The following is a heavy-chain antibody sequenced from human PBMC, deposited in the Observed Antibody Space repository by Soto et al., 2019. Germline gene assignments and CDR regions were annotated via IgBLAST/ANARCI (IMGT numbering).Heavy chain of an antibody. CDR2: ISGSGGST. CDR3: AKQGYQLLDYQGKNWFDP. J-gene: IGHJ5*02. D-gene: IGHD2-2*01. Sequence: EVQLLESGGGLVQPGGSLRLSCAASGFTFSSYAMSWVRQAPGKGLEWVSAISGSGGSTYYADCVKGRFTISRDNSKNTLYLQMNSLRAEDTAVYYCAKQGYQLLDYQGKNWFDPWGQGTLVTVSS. V-gene: IGHV3-23*01. CDR1: GFTFSSYA.